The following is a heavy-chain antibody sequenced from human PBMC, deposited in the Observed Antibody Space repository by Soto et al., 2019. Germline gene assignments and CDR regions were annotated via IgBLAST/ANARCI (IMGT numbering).Heavy chain of an antibody. Sequence: QVQLQESGPGVVKPSETLSLTCTVSGASVSSHHWTWIRQPPGKGLEWIGDYSDSASYSPSLKSRGPISADTSKNQFSLNLSSVAAADTAVYYCAAYRRGGGGRGYWGQGTLVTVSS. CDR2: DYSDSA. V-gene: IGHV4-59*08. D-gene: IGHD6-19*01. J-gene: IGHJ4*02. CDR3: AAYRRGGGGRGY. CDR1: GASVSSHH.